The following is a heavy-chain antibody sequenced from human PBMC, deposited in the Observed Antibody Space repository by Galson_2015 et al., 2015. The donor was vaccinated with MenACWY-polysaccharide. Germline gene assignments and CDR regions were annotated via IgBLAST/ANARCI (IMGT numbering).Heavy chain of an antibody. V-gene: IGHV3-23*01. CDR3: AKDSTDFWSVAGRFDH. CDR2: IGGSGSNT. Sequence: LRLSCAASGFTFSNYALSWVRQAPGKGLEWVSTIGGSGSNTHYADSVKGRFTISRDNSKNTLSLQINSLRAEDTAVYYCAKDSTDFWSVAGRFDHWGQGTLVTVSS. D-gene: IGHD3-3*01. CDR1: GFTFSNYA. J-gene: IGHJ5*02.